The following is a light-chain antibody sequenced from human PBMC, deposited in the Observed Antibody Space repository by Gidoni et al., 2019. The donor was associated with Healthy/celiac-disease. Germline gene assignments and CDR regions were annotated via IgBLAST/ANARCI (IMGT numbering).Light chain of an antibody. CDR2: GNS. J-gene: IGLJ2*01. CDR3: QSYDSSLSVVV. CDR1: SSNIGAGYD. V-gene: IGLV1-40*01. Sequence: QSVLTPPPSVSGAPGQRVTISCTGSSSNIGAGYDVHWYQQLPGTAPKLLIYGNSNRPSGVPDRFSGSKSGTSASLAITGLQAEDEADYHCQSYDSSLSVVVFGGGTKLTVL.